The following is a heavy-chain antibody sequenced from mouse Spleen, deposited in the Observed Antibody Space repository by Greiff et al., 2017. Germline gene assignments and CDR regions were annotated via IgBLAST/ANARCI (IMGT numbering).Heavy chain of an antibody. CDR2: SRNKANDYTT. CDR3: ARDGPHYAMDY. CDR1: GFTFSDFY. V-gene: IGHV7-1*01. Sequence: EVKLVESGGGLVQAGRSLRLSCATSGFTFSDFYMEWVRQAPGKGLEWIAASRNKANDYTTEYSASVKGRFIVSRDTSQSILYLQMNALRAEDTAIYYCARDGPHYAMDYWGQGTSVTVSS. J-gene: IGHJ4*01.